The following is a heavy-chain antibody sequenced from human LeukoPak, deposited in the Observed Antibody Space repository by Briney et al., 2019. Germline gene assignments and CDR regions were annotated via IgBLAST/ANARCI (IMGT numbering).Heavy chain of an antibody. Sequence: VGSLRLSCAASGFTFSSYSMNWVRQAPGKRLEWVSSISSSSSYIYYADSVKGRFTISSDSAKNSLYLQMTRLRAEDTAVYYGARDERAPHYYGNSGYWGQGTLVTVSS. CDR2: ISSSSSYI. V-gene: IGHV3-21*01. D-gene: IGHD3-3*01. CDR3: ARDERAPHYYGNSGY. CDR1: GFTFSSYS. J-gene: IGHJ4*02.